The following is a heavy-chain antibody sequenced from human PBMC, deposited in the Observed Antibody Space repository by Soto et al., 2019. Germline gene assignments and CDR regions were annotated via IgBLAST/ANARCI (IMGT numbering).Heavy chain of an antibody. CDR2: ISAYNGNT. D-gene: IGHD4-17*01. CDR1: GYTFTSYG. J-gene: IGHJ3*02. Sequence: GASVKVSCKASGYTFTSYGISWVRQAPGQGLEWMGWISAYNGNTNYAQKLQGRVTMTTDTSTSTAYMELRSLRSDDTAVYYCARVVGDYGIKGGFDIWGQGTMVTVSS. V-gene: IGHV1-18*01. CDR3: ARVVGDYGIKGGFDI.